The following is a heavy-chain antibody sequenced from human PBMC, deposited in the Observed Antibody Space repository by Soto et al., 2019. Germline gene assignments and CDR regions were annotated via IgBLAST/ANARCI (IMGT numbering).Heavy chain of an antibody. CDR3: ARSFDWLFSPPKKNYYYGMDV. CDR2: IIPIFGTA. D-gene: IGHD3-9*01. J-gene: IGHJ6*02. CDR1: GGTFSSYA. V-gene: IGHV1-69*13. Sequence: GASVKVSCKASGGTFSSYAISWVRQAPGQGLEWMGGIIPIFGTANYAQKFQGRVTITADESTSTAYMELSSLRSEDTAVYYCARSFDWLFSPPKKNYYYGMDVWGQGTTVTVSS.